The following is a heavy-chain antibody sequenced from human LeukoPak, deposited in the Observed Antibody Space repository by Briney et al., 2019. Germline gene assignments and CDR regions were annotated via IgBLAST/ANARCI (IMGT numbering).Heavy chain of an antibody. D-gene: IGHD3-22*01. CDR3: ARGSAYYYDSSYFDY. V-gene: IGHV3-30-3*01. J-gene: IGHJ4*02. CDR2: ISYDGSNK. Sequence: AGGSLRLSCAASGFTFSSYAMHWVRQAPGKGLEWVAVISYDGSNKYYADSVKGRFTISRDNSKNTLYLQMNSLRAEDTAVYYCARGSAYYYDSSYFDYWGQGTLVTVSS. CDR1: GFTFSSYA.